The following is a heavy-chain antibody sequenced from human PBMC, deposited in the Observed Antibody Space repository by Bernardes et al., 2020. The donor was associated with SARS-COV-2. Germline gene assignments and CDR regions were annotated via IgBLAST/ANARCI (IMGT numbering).Heavy chain of an antibody. CDR3: ATVVGYSYGGGWFDP. CDR1: GYTFTSYG. D-gene: IGHD5-18*01. Sequence: SVQVSCKASGYTFTSYGISWVRQAPGQGLEWMGWISADSGNTDYAQKFQGRVTMTTDTSTSTAYMELRSLRSDDTAVYYCATVVGYSYGGGWFDPWGQGTLVTVSS. CDR2: ISADSGNT. J-gene: IGHJ5*02. V-gene: IGHV1-18*01.